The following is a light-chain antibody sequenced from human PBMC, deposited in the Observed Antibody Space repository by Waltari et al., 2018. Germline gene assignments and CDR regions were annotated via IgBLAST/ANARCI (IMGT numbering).Light chain of an antibody. CDR2: RTS. J-gene: IGKJ1*01. Sequence: ENVLTQSPDTLSLSPGERATLSCRASESLSSSYLAWYQQKPGQSPRLLMYRTSSRATGIPDRFSGSGSGTDFTLTISRLEPEDFAVYYCQQHGSTPWTFGQGTKVEI. CDR3: QQHGSTPWT. CDR1: ESLSSSY. V-gene: IGKV3-20*01.